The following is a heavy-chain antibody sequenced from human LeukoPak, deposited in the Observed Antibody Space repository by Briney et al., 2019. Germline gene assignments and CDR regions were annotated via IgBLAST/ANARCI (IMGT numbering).Heavy chain of an antibody. CDR1: GGSLRRYY. V-gene: IGHV4-59*07. CDR2: IIWSGST. D-gene: IGHD4/OR15-4a*01. CDR3: ARDNGDYTYGVDV. Sequence: SYTLSLTCTISGGSLRRYYWMWLHPPPPKVLEGIVYIIWSGSTNYNPSRKGRVSISMDRSKNQFSLRLTSVTDADTAVYYCARDNGDYTYGVDVWGQGTTVTVSS. J-gene: IGHJ6*02.